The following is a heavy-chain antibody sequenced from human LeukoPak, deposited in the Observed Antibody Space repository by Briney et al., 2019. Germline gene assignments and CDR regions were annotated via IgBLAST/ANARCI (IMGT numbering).Heavy chain of an antibody. CDR2: ISAYNGNT. CDR1: GYIFTSYG. Sequence: ASVKVSCKASGYIFTSYGISWVRQAPGQGLEWMGWISAYNGNTNYAQKLQGRVTMTTDTSTSTAYMELRSLRSDDTAVYYCARGGGYYYDSSGYYGIDYWGQGTLVTVSS. D-gene: IGHD3-22*01. J-gene: IGHJ4*02. V-gene: IGHV1-18*01. CDR3: ARGGGYYYDSSGYYGIDY.